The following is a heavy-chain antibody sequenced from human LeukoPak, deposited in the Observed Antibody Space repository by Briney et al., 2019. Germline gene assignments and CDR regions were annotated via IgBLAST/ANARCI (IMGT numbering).Heavy chain of an antibody. CDR1: GYTFTSYY. CDR2: INPSGGST. V-gene: IGHV1-46*01. CDR3: ARVQGYDDDSFVGFSSPDDAFAI. Sequence: ASVKVSCKASGYTFTSYYMHWVRQAPGQGLEWMGIINPSGGSTSYAQKFQGRVTMTRDTSTSTVYMDLTRLISDDTAVYYCARVQGYDDDSFVGFSSPDDAFAIWGQGTLVTVSS. J-gene: IGHJ3*02. D-gene: IGHD3-3*01.